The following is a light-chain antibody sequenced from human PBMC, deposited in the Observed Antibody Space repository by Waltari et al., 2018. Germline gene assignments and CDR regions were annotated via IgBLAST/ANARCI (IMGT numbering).Light chain of an antibody. Sequence: QSALTQPASVSGSPGQSITIPCTGTSSDIGGYNYVSWYQQHPGKAPKGIIYEVSKRPSGVSHRCSGSKSGNTASLTISGLQADDEADYYCGSYTSSSSLDVVFGGGTELTVL. V-gene: IGLV2-14*03. J-gene: IGLJ3*02. CDR3: GSYTSSSSLDVV. CDR1: SSDIGGYNY. CDR2: EVS.